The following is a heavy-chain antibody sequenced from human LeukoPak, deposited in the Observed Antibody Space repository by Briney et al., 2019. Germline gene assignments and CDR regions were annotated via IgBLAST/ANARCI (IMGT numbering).Heavy chain of an antibody. CDR3: AKDREKLERLDHDY. J-gene: IGHJ4*02. Sequence: GGSLRLSCAASGFTFSSYGMSWVRQAPGKGLEWVSAISGSGGSTYYADSVKGRFTISRDNSKNTLYLQMNSLRAEDTAVYYSAKDREKLERLDHDYWGQGTLVTVSS. CDR2: ISGSGGST. CDR1: GFTFSSYG. V-gene: IGHV3-23*01. D-gene: IGHD1-1*01.